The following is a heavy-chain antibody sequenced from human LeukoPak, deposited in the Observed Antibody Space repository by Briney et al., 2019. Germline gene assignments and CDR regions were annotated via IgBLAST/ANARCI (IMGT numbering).Heavy chain of an antibody. CDR3: ARDSRRGGMVRGGLNPYYFDY. J-gene: IGHJ4*02. V-gene: IGHV3-48*03. CDR2: ISSSASII. CDR1: GFTFSDYE. Sequence: GGSLRLSCAASGFTFSDYEMNWVRQAPGKGLEWVSYISSSASIIYYADSVKGRFTISRDNAKNSLYLQMNSLRAEDTAVYYCARDSRRGGMVRGGLNPYYFDYWGQGTLVTVSS. D-gene: IGHD3-10*01.